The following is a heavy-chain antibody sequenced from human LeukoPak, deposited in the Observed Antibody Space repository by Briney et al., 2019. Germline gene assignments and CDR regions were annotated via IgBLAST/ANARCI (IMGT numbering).Heavy chain of an antibody. V-gene: IGHV4-59*01. CDR2: MYYSGST. CDR3: ARGQRANWREWGYFGL. J-gene: IGHJ2*01. D-gene: IGHD7-27*01. Sequence: PSETLSLTCTVSRGAINSFYSTWMRQPPGKGLEWIGFMYYSGSTNYNPSLKSRVTISIDASKNQFSLNLSSLTAADTAVYFCARGQRANWREWGYFGLRGRGTLVTVSS. CDR1: RGAINSFY.